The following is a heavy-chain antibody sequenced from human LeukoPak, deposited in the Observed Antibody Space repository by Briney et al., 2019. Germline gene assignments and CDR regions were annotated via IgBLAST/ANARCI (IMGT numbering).Heavy chain of an antibody. V-gene: IGHV4-4*07. J-gene: IGHJ5*02. CDR1: GGSISSYY. CDR2: ISPTGST. Sequence: SETLSLTCTVSGGSISSYYWSWIRQPAGKGLECIGRISPTGSTNYNPSLKSRVTMSVDTSKSHFSLNLRSVTAADTAVYYCAREVSLRGSSNWFDPWGQGTLVTVSS. D-gene: IGHD1-26*01. CDR3: AREVSLRGSSNWFDP.